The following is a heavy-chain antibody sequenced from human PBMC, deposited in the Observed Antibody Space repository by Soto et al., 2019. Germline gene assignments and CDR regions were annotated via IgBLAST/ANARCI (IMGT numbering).Heavy chain of an antibody. D-gene: IGHD3-10*01. CDR1: GGSISSSSYY. J-gene: IGHJ3*01. CDR2: IYYSGST. Sequence: QLQLQEAGPGLVKPSETLSLTCNVSGGSISSSSYYWGWIRQPPGKGLEWIGGIYYSGSTYYNPSLKRRVTISVDTSKNQCSLKLSSVTAADTAVYYCARHPLEGIWGQGTMVTVSS. V-gene: IGHV4-39*01. CDR3: ARHPLEGI.